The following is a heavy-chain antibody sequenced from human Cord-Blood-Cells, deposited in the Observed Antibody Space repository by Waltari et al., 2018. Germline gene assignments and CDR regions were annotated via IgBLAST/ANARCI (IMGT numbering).Heavy chain of an antibody. CDR2: IYSGGST. CDR1: GFPVSSTS. V-gene: IGHV3-66*01. J-gene: IGHJ3*02. D-gene: IGHD6-13*01. CDR3: ARDGIAAAGKAPGAFDI. Sequence: EVQLVESGGGLVQPGGSLRPPCAASGFPVSSTSMSWVRQAPRKGLEWVSVIYSGGSTYYADSVKGRFTISRDNSKNTLYLQMNSLRAEDTAVYYCARDGIAAAGKAPGAFDIWGQGTMVTVSS.